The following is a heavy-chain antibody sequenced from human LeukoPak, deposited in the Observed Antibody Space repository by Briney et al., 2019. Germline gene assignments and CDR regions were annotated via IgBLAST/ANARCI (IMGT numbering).Heavy chain of an antibody. J-gene: IGHJ4*02. V-gene: IGHV3-23*01. CDR1: GFTFSSYA. CDR3: AKDRVVRGVTGAGVY. Sequence: GGSLRLSCAASGFTFSSYAMSWVRQAPGKGLEWVSIISGSGGDTYYADSVKGRFTISRDNSKNTLYLQMNSLRAEDTAVYYCAKDRVVRGVTGAGVYWGQGTLVTVSS. D-gene: IGHD3-10*01. CDR2: ISGSGGDT.